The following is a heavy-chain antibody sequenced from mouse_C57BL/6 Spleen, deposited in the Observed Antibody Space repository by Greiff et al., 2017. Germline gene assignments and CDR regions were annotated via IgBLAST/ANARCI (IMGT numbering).Heavy chain of an antibody. CDR1: GYTFTSYW. Sequence: VQLQQSGTELVKPGASVKLSCKASGYTFTSYWMHWVKQRPGQGLEWIGNINPSNGGTNYNEKFKSKATLTVDKSSSTAYMQLSSLTSEDSAVYYCARSRAYYDYDGDYYAMDYWGQGTSVTVSS. J-gene: IGHJ4*01. V-gene: IGHV1-53*01. CDR2: INPSNGGT. CDR3: ARSRAYYDYDGDYYAMDY. D-gene: IGHD2-4*01.